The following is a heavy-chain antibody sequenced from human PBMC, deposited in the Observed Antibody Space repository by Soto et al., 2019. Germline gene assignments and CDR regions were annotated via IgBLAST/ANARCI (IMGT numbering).Heavy chain of an antibody. Sequence: ASVKVSCKASGYTFSSYGISWVRPAPGQGLEWMGWISAYNGNTNCAQKLQDRVTMTTDTATTTAYMELRSLRSDGTAVYYCARDRGRSTVDYWGQGTLVTVSS. D-gene: IGHD6-19*01. CDR2: ISAYNGNT. CDR1: GYTFSSYG. V-gene: IGHV1-18*01. J-gene: IGHJ4*02. CDR3: ARDRGRSTVDY.